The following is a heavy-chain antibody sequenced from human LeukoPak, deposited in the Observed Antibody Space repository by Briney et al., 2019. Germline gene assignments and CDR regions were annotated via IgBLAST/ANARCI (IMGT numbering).Heavy chain of an antibody. D-gene: IGHD3-22*01. CDR1: AYTFTSYD. CDR2: LNPNSGNT. J-gene: IGHJ4*02. V-gene: IGHV1-8*01. Sequence: ASVKVSCKASAYTFTSYDINWVRQATGQGLEWMGWLNPNSGNTCYAQKFQGRVTMTRNTSISTAYMELSSLRSEDTAVYYCARGSDYYDSSGHSEIDYWGQGTLVTVSS. CDR3: ARGSDYYDSSGHSEIDY.